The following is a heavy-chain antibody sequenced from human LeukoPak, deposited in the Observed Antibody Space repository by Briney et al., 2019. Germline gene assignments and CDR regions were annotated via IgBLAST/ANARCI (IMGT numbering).Heavy chain of an antibody. D-gene: IGHD3-10*01. V-gene: IGHV3-53*01. CDR2: IYSGGST. CDR3: ARVGYGSGSPAYYFDY. Sequence: PGGSLRLSCAASGFTVSSKYMSWVRQAPGKGLEWVSVIYSGGSTHYADSVKGRFTMSRDSSENTLSLQMNSLRAEDTAVYYCARVGYGSGSPAYYFDYWGQGTLVTVSS. CDR1: GFTVSSKY. J-gene: IGHJ4*02.